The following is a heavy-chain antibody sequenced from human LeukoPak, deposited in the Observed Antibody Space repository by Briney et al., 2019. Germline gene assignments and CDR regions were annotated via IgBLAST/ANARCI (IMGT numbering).Heavy chain of an antibody. J-gene: IGHJ6*03. Sequence: VSVKVSCKASGYTFTGYYMHWVRQAPGQGLEWMGWINPNGGGTNYAQKFQGRVTMTRDTSISTAYMELSRLRSDDTAVYYCARDGYYCSSTSCYLDGPYYYMDVWGKGTTVTVSS. CDR1: GYTFTGYY. V-gene: IGHV1-2*02. CDR2: INPNGGGT. D-gene: IGHD2-2*01. CDR3: ARDGYYCSSTSCYLDGPYYYMDV.